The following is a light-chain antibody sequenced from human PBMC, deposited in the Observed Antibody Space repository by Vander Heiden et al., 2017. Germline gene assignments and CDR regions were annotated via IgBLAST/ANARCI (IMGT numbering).Light chain of an antibody. CDR3: AAWDDTLNGVV. V-gene: IGLV1-44*01. Sequence: QSVLTQPPSASGTPGQRVTISCSGSSSNIGSYTVNWHQQLPGTGPKLLIYTNNQRPSGVPDRFSGSKSGTSASLAISGLQSEDEADYHCAAWDDTLNGVVFGGGTKLSVL. CDR1: SSNIGSYT. CDR2: TNN. J-gene: IGLJ2*01.